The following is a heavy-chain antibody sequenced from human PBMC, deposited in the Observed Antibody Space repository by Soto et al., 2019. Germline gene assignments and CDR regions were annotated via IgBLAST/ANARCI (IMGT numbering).Heavy chain of an antibody. Sequence: PSETLSLTCTVSGGSISSYYWGWIRQPPGKGLEWIGYIYYSGSTNYNPSLKSRVTISVDTSKNQFSLKLSSVTAADTAVYYCARVVAYSSSWFDPWGQGTLVTVSS. D-gene: IGHD6-13*01. CDR1: GGSISSYY. CDR3: ARVVAYSSSWFDP. V-gene: IGHV4-59*01. CDR2: IYYSGST. J-gene: IGHJ5*02.